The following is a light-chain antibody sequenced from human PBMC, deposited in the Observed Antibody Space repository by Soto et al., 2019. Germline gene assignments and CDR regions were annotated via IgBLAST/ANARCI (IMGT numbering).Light chain of an antibody. V-gene: IGLV1-51*01. CDR3: GTWANSLSAV. CDR2: DNG. Sequence: QSVLTQPPSVSAAPGQKVTISCSGSSSNIGRNYVSWYQQLPGTAPKLLIYDNGKRPSGIPDRFSGSQSGTSATLGITGLQTGDEADYYCGTWANSLSAVFGGGTKLTVL. J-gene: IGLJ2*01. CDR1: SSNIGRNY.